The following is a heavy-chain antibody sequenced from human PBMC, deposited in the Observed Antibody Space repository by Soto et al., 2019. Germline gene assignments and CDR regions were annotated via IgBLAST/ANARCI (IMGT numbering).Heavy chain of an antibody. CDR1: GFTFSGYN. CDR3: AIRGTISSSHHFDH. Sequence: QVQLVESGGGLVKPGGSLRLSCAASGFTFSGYNMSWIRQAPGKGLEWVSYITSSGSNTFDAESVKGRFTISRDNPMNLLYLQMNRLSAEDTAVYYCAIRGTISSSHHFDHWCQGPLFTVSS. V-gene: IGHV3-11*01. J-gene: IGHJ4*02. CDR2: ITSSGSNT. D-gene: IGHD2-2*01.